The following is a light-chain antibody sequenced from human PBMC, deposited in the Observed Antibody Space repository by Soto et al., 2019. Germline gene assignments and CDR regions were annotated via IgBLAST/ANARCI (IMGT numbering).Light chain of an antibody. J-gene: IGLJ3*02. CDR1: SSNIGDNP. CDR2: SNI. V-gene: IGLV1-44*01. Sequence: QSALTQPPSASGTPGHMVTISCSGSSSNIGDNPVNWYQQVPGTAPKLLIFSNIQRPSGVPDRYSGSKSGTSASLAINGLQSEDEADYYCASWDDSLNVWVFGVWTKLTVL. CDR3: ASWDDSLNVWV.